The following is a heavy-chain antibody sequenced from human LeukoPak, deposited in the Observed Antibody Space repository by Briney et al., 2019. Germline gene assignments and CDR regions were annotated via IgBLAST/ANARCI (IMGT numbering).Heavy chain of an antibody. D-gene: IGHD6-13*01. V-gene: IGHV5-51*01. CDR2: IYPGDSDT. Sequence: GESLKISCKGSEYSFTSCWIGWVRQMPGKGLEWMGIIYPGDSDTRYSPSFQGQVTISADKSINTAYLQWASLKASDTAMYYCARQRAAGTMDYWGQGTLVTVSS. CDR3: ARQRAAGTMDY. J-gene: IGHJ4*02. CDR1: EYSFTSCW.